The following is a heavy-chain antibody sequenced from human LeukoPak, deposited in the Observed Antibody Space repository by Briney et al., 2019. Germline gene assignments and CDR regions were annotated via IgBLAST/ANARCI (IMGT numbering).Heavy chain of an antibody. D-gene: IGHD5-12*01. J-gene: IGHJ3*02. Sequence: PGGSLRLSCAASGFTVSSNYMSWVRQAPGKGLEWVSVIYSGGSTYYADSAKGRFSISRDNSKNTLYLQMNSLRAEDTAVYYCARVIVATNTFDAFDIWGQGTMVTVSS. CDR1: GFTVSSNY. V-gene: IGHV3-53*01. CDR2: IYSGGST. CDR3: ARVIVATNTFDAFDI.